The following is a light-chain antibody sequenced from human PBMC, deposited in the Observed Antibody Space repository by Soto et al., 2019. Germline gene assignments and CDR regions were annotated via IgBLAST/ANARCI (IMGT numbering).Light chain of an antibody. CDR1: HDITSY. CDR2: DAS. Sequence: DIQMTQSPSSLSASVGDRLTITCQASHDITSYLNWYQHKPGKAPKLLIYDASILEAGVPPRFSGSGSGTEFTLTISGLQHEDVATYYCQHCDYLPIFGPGTTVDFK. J-gene: IGKJ3*01. V-gene: IGKV1-33*01. CDR3: QHCDYLPI.